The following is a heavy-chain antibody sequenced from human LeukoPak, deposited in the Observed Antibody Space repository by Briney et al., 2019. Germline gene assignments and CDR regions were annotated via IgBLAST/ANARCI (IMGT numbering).Heavy chain of an antibody. CDR1: GLTFSSSW. V-gene: IGHV3-7*01. CDR3: ARDKAYCSGGSCYPIHGMDV. J-gene: IGHJ6*02. D-gene: IGHD2-15*01. Sequence: GGSLRLSCAVPGLTFSSSWMDWVRQAPGKGLEWVASINPDGNKKYSADSVKGRFTISRDNAENSLYLQMNSLRAEDTAVYYCARDKAYCSGGSCYPIHGMDVWAKGPRSPSP. CDR2: INPDGNKK.